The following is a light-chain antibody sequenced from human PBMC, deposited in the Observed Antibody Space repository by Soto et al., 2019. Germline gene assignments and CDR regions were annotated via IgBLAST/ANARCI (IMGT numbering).Light chain of an antibody. CDR3: QQYGGSPIT. J-gene: IGKJ5*01. Sequence: EIVLTQSPATLSSFPGDRVTLSCRASQYINTRLAWYQHRPGQSPRLLIYQTSLRAAGIPARFSASGSGTDFTLTITRLEPEDFALYYCQQYGGSPITFGLGTRLEIK. CDR1: QYINTR. V-gene: IGKV3-20*01. CDR2: QTS.